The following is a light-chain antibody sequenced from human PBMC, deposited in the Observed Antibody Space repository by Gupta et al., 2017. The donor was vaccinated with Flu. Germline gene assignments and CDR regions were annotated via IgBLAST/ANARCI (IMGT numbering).Light chain of an antibody. Sequence: QSVLTQPPSVSGAPGQRVTISCTGSRSNIGAGYDAHWYQQVPGTAPKLIMFADNIRPSGVPDRFSVSKSGTSASLAITGLQAEDEADYYCQSYDSSLSGFVFGTGTKVTVL. CDR1: RSNIGAGYD. J-gene: IGLJ1*01. CDR2: ADN. CDR3: QSYDSSLSGFV. V-gene: IGLV1-40*01.